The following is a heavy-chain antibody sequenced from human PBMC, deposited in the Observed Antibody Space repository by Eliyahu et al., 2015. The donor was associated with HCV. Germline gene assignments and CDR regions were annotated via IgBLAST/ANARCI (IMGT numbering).Heavy chain of an antibody. D-gene: IGHD5-18*01. V-gene: IGHV3-43*01. J-gene: IGHJ6*02. CDR1: GFTFDXYT. CDR3: AKEGYSYGYDYYGMDV. Sequence: EVQLVESGGVVVQPGGSLRLSCXAXGFTFDXYTMHWVRQAPGKGLEWVSLISWDGGSTYYADSVKGRFTISRDNSKNSLYLQMNSLRTEDTALYYCAKEGYSYGYDYYGMDVWGQGTTVTVSS. CDR2: ISWDGGST.